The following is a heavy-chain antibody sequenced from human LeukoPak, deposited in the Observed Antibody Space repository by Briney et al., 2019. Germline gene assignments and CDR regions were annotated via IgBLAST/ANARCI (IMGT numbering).Heavy chain of an antibody. CDR1: GGTFSSYA. CDR2: IIPIFATP. J-gene: IGHJ4*02. V-gene: IGHV1-69*05. CDR3: ARGPLYYDLSTGYPPSEMYYFDY. Sequence: SVKVSCKASGGTFSSYAFSWVRQAPGQGLEWIGGIIPIFATPDYAQKFRGRVSITTDESTSTAYMELSSLRSEDTALYYCARGPLYYDLSTGYPPSEMYYFDYWGQGTLVTVSS. D-gene: IGHD3-9*01.